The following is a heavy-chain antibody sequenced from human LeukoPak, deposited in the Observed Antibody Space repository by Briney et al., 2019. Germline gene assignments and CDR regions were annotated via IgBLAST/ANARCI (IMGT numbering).Heavy chain of an antibody. CDR3: ARVSGYDFHLIDY. CDR1: GYTFTSYA. V-gene: IGHV1-3*01. J-gene: IGHJ4*02. Sequence: ASVKVSCKASGYTFTSYAMRWVRQAPGQRLEWMGWINAGNGNTKYSQKFQGRVTITRDTSASTAYMELSSLRSEDTAVYYCARVSGYDFHLIDYWGQGTLVTVSS. CDR2: INAGNGNT. D-gene: IGHD5-12*01.